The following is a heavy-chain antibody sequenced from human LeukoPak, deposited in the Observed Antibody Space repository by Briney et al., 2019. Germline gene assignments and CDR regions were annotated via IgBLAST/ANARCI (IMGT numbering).Heavy chain of an antibody. J-gene: IGHJ4*02. Sequence: SETLSLTCTVSGGSISSYYWSWIRQPAGKGLAWIGRIYTSGSTNYNPSLKSRVTMSVDTSKNQFSLKLSSVTAADTAVYYCARGLLLWFGEDYYFDYWGQGTLVTVSS. V-gene: IGHV4-4*07. CDR2: IYTSGST. D-gene: IGHD3-10*01. CDR1: GGSISSYY. CDR3: ARGLLLWFGEDYYFDY.